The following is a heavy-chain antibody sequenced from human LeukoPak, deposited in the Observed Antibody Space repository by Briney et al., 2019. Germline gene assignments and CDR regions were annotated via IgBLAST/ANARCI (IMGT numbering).Heavy chain of an antibody. CDR2: INPNSGGT. D-gene: IGHD3-3*01. CDR3: ASDQGNFWSGYHNWFDP. J-gene: IGHJ5*02. CDR1: GYTFTGYY. Sequence: ASVKVSCKASGYTFTGYYMHWVRQAPGQGLEWMGWINPNSGGTNYAQKFQGRVTMTRDTSISTAYMELSRLRSDDTAVYYCASDQGNFWSGYHNWFDPWGQGTLVTVSS. V-gene: IGHV1-2*02.